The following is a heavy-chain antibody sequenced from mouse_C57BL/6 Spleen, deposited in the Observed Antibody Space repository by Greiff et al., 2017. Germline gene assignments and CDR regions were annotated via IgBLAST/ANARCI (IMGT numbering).Heavy chain of an antibody. V-gene: IGHV1-4*01. J-gene: IGHJ3*01. D-gene: IGHD1-1*01. CDR2: INPSSGYT. CDR1: GYTFTSYT. CDR3: AREDITTVVAPFAY. Sequence: VQLQQSGAELARPGASVKMSCKASGYTFTSYTMHWVKQRPGQGLEWIGYINPSSGYTKYNQKFKDKATLTSDKSSSTAYMQLSSLTSEDSAVYYCAREDITTVVAPFAYWGQGTLVTVSA.